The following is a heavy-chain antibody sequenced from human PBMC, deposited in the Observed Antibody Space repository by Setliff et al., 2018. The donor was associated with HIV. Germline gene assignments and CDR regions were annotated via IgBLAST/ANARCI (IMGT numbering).Heavy chain of an antibody. Sequence: SETLSLTCTVSGGSIIDSRYFWGWIRQPPGKGLEWIGSVYYSGITYYSSSLKSRVTVSVDTSRTQFSLKLTSVTAADTAVYKCVRHVWSDDFLVPGWFDSWSQGTLVTVSS. V-gene: IGHV4-39*01. CDR2: VYYSGIT. J-gene: IGHJ5*01. CDR3: VRHVWSDDFLVPGWFDS. D-gene: IGHD3-3*01. CDR1: GGSIIDSRYF.